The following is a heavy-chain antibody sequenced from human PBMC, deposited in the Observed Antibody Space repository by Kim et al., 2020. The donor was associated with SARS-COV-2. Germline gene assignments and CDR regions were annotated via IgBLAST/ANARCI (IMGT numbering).Heavy chain of an antibody. CDR2: IIPIFGTA. V-gene: IGHV1-69*13. D-gene: IGHD3-22*01. CDR3: ASAQYDLYYYDSSGYSPADP. J-gene: IGHJ5*02. Sequence: SVKVSCKASGGTFSSYAISWVRQAPGQGLEWMGGIIPIFGTANYAQKFQGRVTITADESTSTAYMELSSLRSEDTAVYYCASAQYDLYYYDSSGYSPADPWGQGTLVTVSS. CDR1: GGTFSSYA.